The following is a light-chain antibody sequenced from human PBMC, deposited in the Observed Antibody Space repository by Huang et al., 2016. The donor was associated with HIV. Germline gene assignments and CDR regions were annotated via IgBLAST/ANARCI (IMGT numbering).Light chain of an antibody. V-gene: IGKV3D-20*01. CDR1: QTVGNNY. J-gene: IGKJ2*01. Sequence: EVVLTQSPATLSLSPGEGVTLSCETSQTVGNNYLAWYQQKPGLAPTLLIYDTSNRATGIPSRYSGSGSGTNFSLGISRLAPEDFAVYYCQQYETSPYTFGQGT. CDR2: DTS. CDR3: QQYETSPYT.